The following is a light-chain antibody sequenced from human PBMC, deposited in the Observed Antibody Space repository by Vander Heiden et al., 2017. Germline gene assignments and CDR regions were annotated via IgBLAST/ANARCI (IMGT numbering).Light chain of an antibody. Sequence: IQLTQSPSSLSASVGDSVSITCRASQGISNYLGWYQKKPGKAPKLLIYNAFSLQSGVPSRFGGSGSGTEFTLTISSLQPEDFATYYCLQDTSYPYTFGQGTKVEIK. CDR3: LQDTSYPYT. V-gene: IGKV1-6*01. CDR1: QGISNY. CDR2: NAF. J-gene: IGKJ2*01.